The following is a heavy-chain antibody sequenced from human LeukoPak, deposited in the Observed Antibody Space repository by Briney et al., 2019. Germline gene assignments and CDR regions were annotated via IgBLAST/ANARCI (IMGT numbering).Heavy chain of an antibody. CDR2: VYYSGYT. J-gene: IGHJ4*02. V-gene: IGHV4-39*01. CDR1: GGSISSSSSF. Sequence: PSVTLSLTCTVSGGSISSSSSFWAWIRQPPGKGLEWIGNVYYSGYTHYTPSLKSRVTISLDTSKNQFSLRPTSVTAADTAVYYCARHGLYQDYGYWGQGTLVTVSS. CDR3: ARHGLYQDYGY. D-gene: IGHD3-16*01.